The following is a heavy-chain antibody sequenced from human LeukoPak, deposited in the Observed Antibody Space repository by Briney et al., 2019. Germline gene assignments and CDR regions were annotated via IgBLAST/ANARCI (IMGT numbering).Heavy chain of an antibody. D-gene: IGHD5-24*01. J-gene: IGHJ4*02. CDR3: ARDRGGMRDGYKE. CDR2: INPSGGST. Sequence: ASVKVSCKASGYTFTSYYMHWVRQAPGQGLEWMGIINPSGGSTSYAQKFQGRVTMTRDTSTSTVYMELRSLRSDDTAVYYCARDRGGMRDGYKEWGQGTLVTVSS. CDR1: GYTFTSYY. V-gene: IGHV1-46*01.